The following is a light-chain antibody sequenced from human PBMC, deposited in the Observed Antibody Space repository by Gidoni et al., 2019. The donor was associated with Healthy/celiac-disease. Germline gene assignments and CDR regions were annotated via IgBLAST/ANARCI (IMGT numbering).Light chain of an antibody. CDR2: AAS. J-gene: IGKJ1*01. CDR3: QQSYNTPPVT. CDR1: QSISSY. V-gene: IGKV1-39*01. Sequence: QSPSSLSASVGDRVTITCRASQSISSYLNWYQQKPGKAPKLLIYAASSLKSGVPSRFSGSGSGTDFTLTISSLQPEDVATYYCQQSYNTPPVTFGQGTKVEIK.